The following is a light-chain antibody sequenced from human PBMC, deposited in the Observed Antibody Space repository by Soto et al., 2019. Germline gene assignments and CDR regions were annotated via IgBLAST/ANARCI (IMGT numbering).Light chain of an antibody. J-gene: IGLJ1*01. CDR3: GTWDDSLFSFV. CDR2: DNN. Sequence: QSVLTQPPSVSVAPGQQVTISCSRSSSNIGNDYVSWYQQLPGTAPKLLIYDNNKRAAGIPDRFSGSESGTSATLGITGLQTGDEAVYYCGTWDDSLFSFVFGPGTKVTVL. CDR1: SSNIGNDY. V-gene: IGLV1-51*01.